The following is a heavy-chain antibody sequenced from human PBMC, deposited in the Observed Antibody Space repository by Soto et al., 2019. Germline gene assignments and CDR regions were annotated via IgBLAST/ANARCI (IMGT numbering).Heavy chain of an antibody. J-gene: IGHJ6*02. V-gene: IGHV4-4*02. D-gene: IGHD3-22*01. CDR1: GGSISSANW. CDR3: VTMSLSFAVDV. Sequence: WETLSLTCAASGGSISSANWCTWLRHPPRKGLEWTGEIYHGGSTSYNPSLKSRVTLSLDKCKNNFTANLTCVPPAVTAGYYCVTMSLSFAVDVWGRGTRVTVSS. CDR2: IYHGGST.